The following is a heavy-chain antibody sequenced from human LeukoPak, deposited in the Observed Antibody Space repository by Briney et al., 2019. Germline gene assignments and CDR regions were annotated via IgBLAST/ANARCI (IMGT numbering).Heavy chain of an antibody. V-gene: IGHV3-30*18. J-gene: IGHJ4*02. Sequence: GRSLSLSCAASGFTFSSYGMHWVRQAPGKGREWVGVISYDGSNKYHADSVKGRLSISRDNSKNTLYLQMNSLSAEDTAVYYCAKGFSNGDSDRGCFDDWGQGTLVTVSS. D-gene: IGHD5-24*01. CDR3: AKGFSNGDSDRGCFDD. CDR1: GFTFSSYG. CDR2: ISYDGSNK.